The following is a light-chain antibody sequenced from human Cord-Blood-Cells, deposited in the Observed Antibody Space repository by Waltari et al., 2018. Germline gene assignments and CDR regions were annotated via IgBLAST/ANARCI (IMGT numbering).Light chain of an antibody. CDR2: GAS. J-gene: IGKJ1*01. CDR3: QQYNNWPPWT. CDR1: QSGSSN. Sequence: EIVKTQSPSTLSVSPGERATLYCRARQSGSSNLAWYQQKPGQAPRLLIYGASTRATGIPARFSGSGSGTEFTLTISSLQSEDFAVYYCQQYNNWPPWTFGQGTKVEIK. V-gene: IGKV3-15*01.